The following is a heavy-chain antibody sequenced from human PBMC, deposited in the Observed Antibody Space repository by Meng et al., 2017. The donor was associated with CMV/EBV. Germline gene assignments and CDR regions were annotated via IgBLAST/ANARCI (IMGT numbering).Heavy chain of an antibody. Sequence: ASVKVSCKASGYTFTSSDINWVRQATGQGLEWMGWMNPNSGNTGYAQKFQGRVTMTRNTSISTAYMELSSLRSEDTAVYYCAKVAYPYCSSTSCQLYYFDYWGQGTLVTVSS. D-gene: IGHD2-2*01. V-gene: IGHV1-8*01. J-gene: IGHJ4*02. CDR2: MNPNSGNT. CDR3: AKVAYPYCSSTSCQLYYFDY. CDR1: GYTFTSSD.